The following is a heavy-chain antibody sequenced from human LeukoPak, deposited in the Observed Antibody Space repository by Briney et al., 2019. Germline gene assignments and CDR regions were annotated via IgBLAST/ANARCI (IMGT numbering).Heavy chain of an antibody. V-gene: IGHV4-59*12. J-gene: IGHJ4*02. D-gene: IGHD4-17*01. CDR2: IFYNGSTSY. CDR3: ARDNYGDRQALDY. Sequence: PSETLSLTCTVSGGSMRTYHWSWIRQPPGKGLEWIGYIFYNGSTSYSYNPSLKSRVTISVDTSKNQFSLKLSSVTAADTAVYYCARDNYGDRQALDYWGQGTLVTVSS. CDR1: GGSMRTYH.